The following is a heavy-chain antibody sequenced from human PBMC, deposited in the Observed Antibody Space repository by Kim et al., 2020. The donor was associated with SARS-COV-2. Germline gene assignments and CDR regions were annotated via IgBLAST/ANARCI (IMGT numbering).Heavy chain of an antibody. J-gene: IGHJ4*02. CDR1: GFTFDDYA. V-gene: IGHV3-43*02. CDR2: ISGDGGST. CDR3: AKDPFPRLAVADPEDY. D-gene: IGHD6-19*01. Sequence: GGSLRLSCAASGFTFDDYAMHWVRQALGKGLEWVSLISGDGGSTYYADSVKGRFTISRDNSKNSLYLQMNSLRTEDTALYYCAKDPFPRLAVADPEDYWGQGTLVTVSS.